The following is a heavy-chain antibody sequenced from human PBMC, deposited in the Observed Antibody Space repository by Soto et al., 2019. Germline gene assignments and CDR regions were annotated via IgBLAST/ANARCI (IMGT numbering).Heavy chain of an antibody. D-gene: IGHD6-6*01. CDR3: ARAESSSSKRFDN. CDR2: ISNRGSP. CDR1: GASSSSYF. J-gene: IGHJ4*02. V-gene: IGHV4-59*01. Sequence: SETLSLTCIVSGASSSSYFWSWVRQPPGKGLEWIGHISNRGSPNYNPSLKSRVTISVDTSKNQFSLKLSSVTSADTAVYYCARAESSSSKRFDNWGRGSLVT.